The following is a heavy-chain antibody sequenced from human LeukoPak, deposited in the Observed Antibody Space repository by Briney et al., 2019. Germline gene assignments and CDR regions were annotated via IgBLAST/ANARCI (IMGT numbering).Heavy chain of an antibody. V-gene: IGHV3-9*01. CDR2: ISWNSGSI. Sequence: GGSLRLSCAASGFTFDDYAMHWVRQAPGKGLEWVSGISWNSGSIGYADSVKGRFTISRDNAKNSLYLQMNSLRAEDTALYYCARDWHLLVDYWGQGTLVTVSS. J-gene: IGHJ4*02. CDR1: GFTFDDYA. CDR3: ARDWHLLVDY. D-gene: IGHD2/OR15-2a*01.